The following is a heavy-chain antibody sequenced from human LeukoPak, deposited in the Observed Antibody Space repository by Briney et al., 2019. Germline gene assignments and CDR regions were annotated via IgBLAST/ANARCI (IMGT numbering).Heavy chain of an antibody. CDR3: ARDSGSYSFDC. V-gene: IGHV4-39*02. CDR1: SDSIYSSNYY. D-gene: IGHD1-26*01. CDR2: IFYSGSS. Sequence: PSETLSLTCTVSSDSIYSSNYYWGWLRQPPGKGLEWIGSIFYSGSSYYNPSLKSRVTISVDTSKNHFSLKLTSVTAADTAVYYCARDSGSYSFDCWGQGTLVTVSS. J-gene: IGHJ4*02.